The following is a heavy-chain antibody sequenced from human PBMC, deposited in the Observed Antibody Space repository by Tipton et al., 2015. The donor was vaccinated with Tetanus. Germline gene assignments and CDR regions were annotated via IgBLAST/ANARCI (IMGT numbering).Heavy chain of an antibody. D-gene: IGHD6-6*01. V-gene: IGHV5-51*01. CDR1: GYIFRNYW. J-gene: IGHJ5*01. Sequence: VQLVQSGEEVKKPGESLKISCKGSGYIFRNYWIGWVRQMSGKGLEWMGIIYPGDSDTRYNPSFQGQVTISVDESINTAYLQWSSLKASDSAVYFCARHGSIGARQNRFDSWGQGTQVIVSS. CDR3: ARHGSIGARQNRFDS. CDR2: IYPGDSDT.